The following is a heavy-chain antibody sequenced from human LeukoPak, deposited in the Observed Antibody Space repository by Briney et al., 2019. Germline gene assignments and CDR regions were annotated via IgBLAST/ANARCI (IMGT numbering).Heavy chain of an antibody. Sequence: ASVKVSCMASGYTFISYQMHWVRQAPGQGLEWMGIINPTGGSTSHAQKFQGRVTMTRDTSTSTVYMELSSLRSEDTAVYYCARKGSSSCFDYWGQGTLVTVSS. J-gene: IGHJ4*02. CDR2: INPTGGST. D-gene: IGHD6-6*01. CDR3: ARKGSSSCFDY. V-gene: IGHV1-46*01. CDR1: GYTFISYQ.